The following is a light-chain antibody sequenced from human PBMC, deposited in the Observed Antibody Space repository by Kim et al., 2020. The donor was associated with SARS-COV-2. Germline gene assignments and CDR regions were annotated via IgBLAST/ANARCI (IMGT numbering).Light chain of an antibody. V-gene: IGKV1-39*01. Sequence: SASVGDRVTITCRASQSIGRYLNWYQQKPGKAPNLLISVASNLHFGVPSRFSGSGSGTDFTLTISSLQPEDFAIFYCQQSYSTPHTFGQGTKLEI. CDR1: QSIGRY. J-gene: IGKJ2*01. CDR2: VAS. CDR3: QQSYSTPHT.